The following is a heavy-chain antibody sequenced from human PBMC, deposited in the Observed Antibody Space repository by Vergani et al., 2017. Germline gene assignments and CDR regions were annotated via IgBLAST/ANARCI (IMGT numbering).Heavy chain of an antibody. CDR3: ARGGFGELDAFDI. J-gene: IGHJ3*02. CDR2: ISSSSSYI. V-gene: IGHV3-21*01. Sequence: EVQLVESGGGLVKPGGSLRLSCAASGFTFSSYSMNWVRQAPGKGLGWVSSISSSSSYIYYADSVKGRFTISRDNAKNSLYLQMNSLRAEDTAVYYCARGGFGELDAFDIWGQGTMVTVSS. D-gene: IGHD3-10*01. CDR1: GFTFSSYS.